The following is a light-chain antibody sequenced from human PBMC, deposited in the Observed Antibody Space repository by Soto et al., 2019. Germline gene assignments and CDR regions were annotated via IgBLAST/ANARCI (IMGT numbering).Light chain of an antibody. J-gene: IGKJ1*01. CDR1: QSLTNSF. CDR3: QQYGSSPWT. V-gene: IGKV3-20*01. Sequence: EIVLTQSPGTLSLSPGERATLSCRASQSLTNSFIAWYQQKPGQAPRLLIYDTSSRATGIPDRFSGSGSGTDFTLTISRLEPEDFAVFFCQQYGSSPWTFGKGTKVDI. CDR2: DTS.